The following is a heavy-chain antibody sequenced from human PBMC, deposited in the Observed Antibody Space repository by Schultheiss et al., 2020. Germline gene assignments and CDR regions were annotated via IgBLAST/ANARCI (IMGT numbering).Heavy chain of an antibody. J-gene: IGHJ5*02. Sequence: SETLSLTCTVSGGSISSGGYYWSWIRQPPGKGLEWIGEINHSGSTNYNPSLKSRVTISVDTSKNQFSLKLSSVTAADTAVYYCARLPGGSWYNWFDPWGQGTLVTVSS. D-gene: IGHD6-13*01. CDR3: ARLPGGSWYNWFDP. V-gene: IGHV4-31*03. CDR2: INHSGST. CDR1: GGSISSGGYY.